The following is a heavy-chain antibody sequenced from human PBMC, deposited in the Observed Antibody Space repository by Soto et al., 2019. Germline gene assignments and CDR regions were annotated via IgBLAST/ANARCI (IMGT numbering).Heavy chain of an antibody. CDR3: AGPDAAVGAFDI. D-gene: IGHD1-26*01. V-gene: IGHV4-39*01. CDR1: GGSISSSSYY. Sequence: QLQLQESGPGLVKPSETLSLTCTVSGGSISSSSYYWGWIRQPPGKGLEWIGSIYYSGSTYYNPSLKSRATISVDASTTQFSLTLSSVPASAPAVYSCAGPDAAVGAFDIWGPGTRVTGSS. J-gene: IGHJ3*02. CDR2: IYYSGST.